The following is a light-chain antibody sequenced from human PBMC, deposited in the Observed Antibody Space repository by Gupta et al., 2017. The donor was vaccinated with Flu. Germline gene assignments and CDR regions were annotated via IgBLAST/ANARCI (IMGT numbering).Light chain of an antibody. J-gene: IGLJ3*02. CDR1: SSKVGAPYD. Sequence: TISCTGSSSKVGAPYDINWYQQLPGTAPKLLIYGDSNRPSGVPDRFSGSKSGTSASLAITGLQAEDEADYYCQSYDSSLSGFWVFGGGTKLTVL. CDR3: QSYDSSLSGFWV. V-gene: IGLV1-40*01. CDR2: GDS.